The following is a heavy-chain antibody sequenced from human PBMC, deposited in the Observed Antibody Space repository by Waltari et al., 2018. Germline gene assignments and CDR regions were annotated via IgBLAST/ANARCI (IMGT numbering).Heavy chain of an antibody. CDR2: ISMDGSMT. J-gene: IGHJ4*02. D-gene: IGHD6-13*01. CDR3: VLYSSSFLGDC. V-gene: IGHV3-74*01. CDR1: GFIFSSYW. Sequence: EVQLVESGGGLVQPGGSLSLSCAASGFIFSSYWMHWVSQAPGKGLGSFSNISMDGSMTNYVDSVKGRFTISRDNAKNKLFLQMNSLRAEDTAVYYCVLYSSSFLGDCWGQGTLVAVSS.